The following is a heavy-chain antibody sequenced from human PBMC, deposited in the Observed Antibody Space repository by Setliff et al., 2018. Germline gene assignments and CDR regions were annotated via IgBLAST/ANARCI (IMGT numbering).Heavy chain of an antibody. CDR3: ARHKSNGSGSYPSLYMDV. CDR2: IYYTGTT. Sequence: SETLSLTCTVSGGSVSSTSYYWGWIRQPPGKGLEWIGTIYYTGTTYYSPSLKSRVTISVDAPDDQFSVKLSSVTAADTAVYYCARHKSNGSGSYPSLYMDVWGKGIMVTVSS. V-gene: IGHV4-39*01. D-gene: IGHD3-10*01. J-gene: IGHJ6*03. CDR1: GGSVSSTSYY.